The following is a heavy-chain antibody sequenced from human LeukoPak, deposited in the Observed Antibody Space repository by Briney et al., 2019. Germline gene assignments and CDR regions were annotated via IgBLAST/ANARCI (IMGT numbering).Heavy chain of an antibody. J-gene: IGHJ4*02. V-gene: IGHV4-38-2*02. CDR2: INHSGST. Sequence: SETLSLTCTVSGYSISSGYYWGWIRQPPGKGLEWIGEINHSGSTNYNPSLKSRVTISVDTSKNQFSLKLSSVTAADTAVYYCAGAATIEGFDYWGQGTLVTVSS. CDR3: AGAATIEGFDY. CDR1: GYSISSGYY. D-gene: IGHD5-12*01.